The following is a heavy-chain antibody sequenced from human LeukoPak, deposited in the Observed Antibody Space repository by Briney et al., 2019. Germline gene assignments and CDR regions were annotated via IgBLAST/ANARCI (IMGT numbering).Heavy chain of an antibody. CDR3: ARLGYCSGGSCYLKYYFDY. J-gene: IGHJ4*02. CDR1: GFTFSSYW. D-gene: IGHD2-15*01. V-gene: IGHV3-7*01. Sequence: GGSLRLSCAASGFTFSSYWMSWVRQAPGKGLEWVANINQDGSEKYSVDSVKGRFMISRDNAKNSLYLQMNSLRADDTAVYYCARLGYCSGGSCYLKYYFDYWGQGTLVTVSS. CDR2: INQDGSEK.